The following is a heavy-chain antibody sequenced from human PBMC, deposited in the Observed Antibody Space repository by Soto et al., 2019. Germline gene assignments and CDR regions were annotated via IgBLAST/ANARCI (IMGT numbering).Heavy chain of an antibody. D-gene: IGHD3-3*01. CDR1: GGTFTSYD. CDR2: INSYNGNT. Sequence: ASVKVSCKASGGTFTSYDISWVRQAPGQGQEWMGWINSYNGNTNYAQKLQGRVTMTTDTSTSTAYMELRSLRSDDTAVYFCARVLEVFGVVIEGYYFDYWGQGTLVTVSS. V-gene: IGHV1-18*01. CDR3: ARVLEVFGVVIEGYYFDY. J-gene: IGHJ4*02.